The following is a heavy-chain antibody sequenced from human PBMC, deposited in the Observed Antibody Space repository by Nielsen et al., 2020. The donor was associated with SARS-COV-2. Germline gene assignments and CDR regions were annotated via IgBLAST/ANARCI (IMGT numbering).Heavy chain of an antibody. Sequence: WIRQPPGKGLEWVSYISSSSSYTNYADSVKGRFTISRDNAKNSLYLQMNSLRAEDTAVYYCARDFKYYDFWSGYYTGNWFDPWGQGTLVTVSS. CDR2: ISSSSSYT. CDR3: ARDFKYYDFWSGYYTGNWFDP. V-gene: IGHV3-11*05. J-gene: IGHJ5*02. D-gene: IGHD3-3*01.